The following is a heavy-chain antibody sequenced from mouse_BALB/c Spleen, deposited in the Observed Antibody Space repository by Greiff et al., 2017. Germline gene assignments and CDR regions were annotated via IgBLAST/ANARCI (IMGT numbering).Heavy chain of an antibody. CDR1: GYTFTSYW. CDR2: IYPSDSYT. CDR3: TRNGFIPYGFDY. J-gene: IGHJ2*01. V-gene: IGHV1-69*02. D-gene: IGHD2-10*02. Sequence: QVQLQQSGAELVRPGASVKLSCKASGYTFTSYWINWVKQRPGQGLEWIGNIYPSDSYTNYNQKFKDKATLTVDKSSSTAYMQLSSPTSEDSAVYYCTRNGFIPYGFDYWGQGTTLTVSA.